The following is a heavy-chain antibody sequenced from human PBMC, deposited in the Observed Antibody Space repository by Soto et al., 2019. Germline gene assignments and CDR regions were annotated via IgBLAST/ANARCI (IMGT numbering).Heavy chain of an antibody. V-gene: IGHV3-23*01. CDR3: AKEAVAAAGNFDL. D-gene: IGHD6-13*01. CDR1: EFTFSSYA. J-gene: IGHJ2*01. Sequence: EVQLLESGGGLVQPGGSLRLSCAASEFTFSSYAMSWVRQAAGKGLEWVSGISGNGGSTHYADSVKGRFTISRDNFKNTQYLQMNSLRAEDTAIYYCAKEAVAAAGNFDLWGRGTLVSVSA. CDR2: ISGNGGST.